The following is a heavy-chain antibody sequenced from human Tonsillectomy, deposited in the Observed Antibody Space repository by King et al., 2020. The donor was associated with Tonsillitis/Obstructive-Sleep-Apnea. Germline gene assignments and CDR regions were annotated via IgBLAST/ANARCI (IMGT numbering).Heavy chain of an antibody. CDR1: GFSLSNPRMG. CDR2: IFSNDEK. J-gene: IGHJ4*02. D-gene: IGHD4-17*01. Sequence: TLKESGPVLVKPTETLTLTCTVSGFSLSNPRMGVSWIRQPPGKALEWLAHIFSNDEKSYSTSLKSRLTISKDTSKSHVVLTMTNMDPVDTATYYCARISYHSGDYITPEYFFDYWGQGTLVTVSS. CDR3: ARISYHSGDYITPEYFFDY. V-gene: IGHV2-26*01.